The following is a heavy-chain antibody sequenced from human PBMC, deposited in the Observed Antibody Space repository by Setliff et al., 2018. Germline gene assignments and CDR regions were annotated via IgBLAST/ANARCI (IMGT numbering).Heavy chain of an antibody. CDR2: IGHTESI. CDR3: ARDLGHGGDSDY. V-gene: IGHV4-38-2*02. Sequence: SETLSPTCTVSGYSISSGYIWGWIRQPPGKGLEWVGNIGHTESINYNTSLKSRLTISRDTSKNQVSLKLNSVTATDTAVYYCARDLGHGGDSDYWGQGILVTVSS. D-gene: IGHD2-21*01. CDR1: GYSISSGYI. J-gene: IGHJ4*02.